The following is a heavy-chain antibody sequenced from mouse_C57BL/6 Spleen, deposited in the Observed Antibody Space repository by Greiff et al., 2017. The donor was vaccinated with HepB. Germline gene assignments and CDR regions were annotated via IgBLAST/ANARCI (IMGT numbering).Heavy chain of an antibody. CDR1: GYSITSGYY. CDR3: ARRGTVAWYFDV. V-gene: IGHV3-6*01. D-gene: IGHD1-1*01. J-gene: IGHJ1*03. CDR2: ISYDGSN. Sequence: VQLKESGPGLVKPSQSLSLTCSVTGYSITSGYYWNWIRQFPGNKLEWMGYISYDGSNNYNPSLKNRISITRDTSKNQFFLKLNSVTTEDTATYYCARRGTVAWYFDVWGTGTTVTVSS.